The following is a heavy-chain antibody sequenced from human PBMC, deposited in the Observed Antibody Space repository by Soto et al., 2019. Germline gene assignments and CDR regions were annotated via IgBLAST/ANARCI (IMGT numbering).Heavy chain of an antibody. CDR1: GFTFSSYA. CDR3: ARRPSSPDYDFWSGYYFDY. D-gene: IGHD3-3*01. J-gene: IGHJ4*02. V-gene: IGHV3-30*04. Sequence: GGSLRLSCAASGFTFSSYAMHWVRQAPGKGLEWVAVISYDGSNKYYADSVKGRFTISRDNSKNTLYLQMNSLRAEDTAVYYCARRPSSPDYDFWSGYYFDYGGQGTLVTVSS. CDR2: ISYDGSNK.